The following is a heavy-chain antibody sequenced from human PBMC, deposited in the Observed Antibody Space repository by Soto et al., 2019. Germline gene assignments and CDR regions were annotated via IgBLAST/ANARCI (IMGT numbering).Heavy chain of an antibody. V-gene: IGHV3-15*01. CDR1: GFIFRNAW. Sequence: LVESGGGLVKPGGSIRLSCAASGFIFRNAWMSWVRQAPGKGLEWVGRIKSKSSGGTTDYAAPVEGRVTITRDDSMSILYLQMTSLTVEDTAVYFCTSEKGWRQSPLDSWGQGALVTVSS. J-gene: IGHJ5*01. CDR3: TSEKGWRQSPLDS. CDR2: IKSKSSGGTT. D-gene: IGHD4-4*01.